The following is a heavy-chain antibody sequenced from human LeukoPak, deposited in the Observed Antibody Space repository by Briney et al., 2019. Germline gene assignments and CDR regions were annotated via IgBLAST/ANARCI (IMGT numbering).Heavy chain of an antibody. V-gene: IGHV1-69*04. Sequence: ASVTVSFMATGCTFISYSISEVRQAGGLGGAWMGRIIPILGIANYAQKFQGRVTITADKSTSTAYMELSSLRSEDTAVYYCARAYGSGIFQHWGQGTLVTVSS. D-gene: IGHD3-10*01. CDR1: GCTFISYS. J-gene: IGHJ1*01. CDR3: ARAYGSGIFQH. CDR2: IIPILGIA.